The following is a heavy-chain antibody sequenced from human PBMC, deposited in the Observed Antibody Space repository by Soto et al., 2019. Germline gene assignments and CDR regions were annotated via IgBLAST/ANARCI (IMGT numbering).Heavy chain of an antibody. CDR3: ATRDNTRFF. Sequence: QVQLQGSGPGLVKPSGTLSLTCAVSGVSISSHDWWTWVRQPPGKGLEWIGESHQSGSTNYNSSLGSRVTIEVDTSKNQFSLNLRSVTVADTAVYYCATRDNTRFFWGQGTLVTVST. CDR1: GVSISSHDW. D-gene: IGHD1-20*01. J-gene: IGHJ4*02. CDR2: SHQSGST. V-gene: IGHV4-4*02.